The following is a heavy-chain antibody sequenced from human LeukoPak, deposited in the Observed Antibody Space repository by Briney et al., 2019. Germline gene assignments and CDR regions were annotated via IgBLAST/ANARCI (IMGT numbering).Heavy chain of an antibody. CDR2: IYYSGST. CDR3: ARDRYYYDSSGYYSRGFDY. CDR1: GGSISSYY. Sequence: SETLSLTCTVSGGSISSYYWSWIRQPPGKGLEWIGYIYYSGSTNYNPSLKSRVTISVDTSKNQFSLKLSSVTAADTAVYYCARDRYYYDSSGYYSRGFDYWGQGTLVTVSP. V-gene: IGHV4-59*01. D-gene: IGHD3-22*01. J-gene: IGHJ4*02.